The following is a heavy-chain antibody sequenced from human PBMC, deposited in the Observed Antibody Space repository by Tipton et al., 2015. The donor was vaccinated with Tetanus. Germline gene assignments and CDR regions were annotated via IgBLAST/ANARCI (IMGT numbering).Heavy chain of an antibody. CDR1: GGSSSGSY. J-gene: IGHJ6*02. D-gene: IGHD3-10*01. CDR2: VHPRGST. Sequence: TLSLTCAVYGGSSSGSYWSWVRQPPGKGLEWIGEVHPRGSTNYNPSLKSRVTLSLDTTKKQVSLKLSSVTAADTAVYYCARGDYYGSGTYDVWGQGTTVTVPS. CDR3: ARGDYYGSGTYDV. V-gene: IGHV4-34*01.